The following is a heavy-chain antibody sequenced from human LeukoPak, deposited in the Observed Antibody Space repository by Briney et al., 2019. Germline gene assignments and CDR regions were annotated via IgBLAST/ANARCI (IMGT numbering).Heavy chain of an antibody. D-gene: IGHD6-6*01. J-gene: IGHJ3*02. CDR2: IYHSGST. Sequence: SETLSLTCTVSGGSISSGGYYWSWIRQPPGKGLEWIGYIYHSGSTYYNPSLKSRVTISVDRSKNQFSLKLSSVTAADTAVYYCARGLPEYSSSSGAFDIWGQGTMVTVSS. CDR1: GGSISSGGYY. V-gene: IGHV4-30-2*01. CDR3: ARGLPEYSSSSGAFDI.